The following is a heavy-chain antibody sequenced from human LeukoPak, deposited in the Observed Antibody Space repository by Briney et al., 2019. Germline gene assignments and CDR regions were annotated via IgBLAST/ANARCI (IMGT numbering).Heavy chain of an antibody. Sequence: GTSLKLSCTAPGFTFSSYAIHWIRQAPGKGLEWVALVWHDGSNRYYSEAVKGRFTISRDNSKNTVYLQINSLRAEDTAVYYCARELFGSGSCPDYWGQGTRVTVSS. D-gene: IGHD3-10*01. CDR1: GFTFSSYA. CDR3: ARELFGSGSCPDY. CDR2: VWHDGSNR. V-gene: IGHV3-33*01. J-gene: IGHJ4*02.